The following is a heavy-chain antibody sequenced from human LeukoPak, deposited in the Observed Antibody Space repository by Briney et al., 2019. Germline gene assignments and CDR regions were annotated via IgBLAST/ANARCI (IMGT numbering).Heavy chain of an antibody. CDR2: ISYDGSNK. CDR3: ASLEIVVTVAVPFESNWFDP. V-gene: IGHV3-30*04. CDR1: GFTFSSYA. Sequence: GGSLRLSCAASGFTFSSYAMHWVRQAPGKGLEWVAVISYDGSNKYYADSVKGRFTISRDNSKNTLYQQMNSLRAEDTAVYYCASLEIVVTVAVPFESNWFDPWGQGTLVTVSS. J-gene: IGHJ5*02. D-gene: IGHD2-15*01.